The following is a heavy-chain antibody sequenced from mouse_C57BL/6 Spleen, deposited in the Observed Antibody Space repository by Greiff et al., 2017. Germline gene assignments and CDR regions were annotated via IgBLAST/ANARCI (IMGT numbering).Heavy chain of an antibody. CDR3: AGGNYRTWFAY. D-gene: IGHD2-1*01. Sequence: EVKLLESGGGLVQPKGSLKLSCAASGFSFNTYAMNWVRQAPGKGLEWVARIRSKSNNYATYYADSVKDRFTISRDDSESMLYLQMNNLKTEDTAMYYCAGGNYRTWFAYWGQGTLVTVSA. V-gene: IGHV10-1*01. CDR2: IRSKSNNYAT. J-gene: IGHJ3*01. CDR1: GFSFNTYA.